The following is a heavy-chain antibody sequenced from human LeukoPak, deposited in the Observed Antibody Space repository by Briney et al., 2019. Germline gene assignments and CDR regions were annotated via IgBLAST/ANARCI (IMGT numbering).Heavy chain of an antibody. V-gene: IGHV3-23*01. CDR2: ISGSGGHT. J-gene: IGHJ4*02. Sequence: PGGSLRLSCAASGFTFSSYGMSWVRQAPGKGLEWVSVISGSGGHTYYADSVKGRFTISRDNSKNTLYLQMNSLRAEDTAVYYCAKDAIVVVVAASSSIDYWGQGTLVTVSS. D-gene: IGHD2-15*01. CDR3: AKDAIVVVVAASSSIDY. CDR1: GFTFSSYG.